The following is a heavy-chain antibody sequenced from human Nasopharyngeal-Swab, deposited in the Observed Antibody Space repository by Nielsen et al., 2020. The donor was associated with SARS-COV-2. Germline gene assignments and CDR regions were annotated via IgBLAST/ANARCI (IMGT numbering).Heavy chain of an antibody. CDR1: GGSISSYY. V-gene: IGHV4-4*07. Sequence: SETLSLTCTVSGGSISSYYWSWIRQPAGKGLEWIGHIHSNGNTNYNPSLKSRVTMSVDTSKNQFSLKLSSVTAADTAVYYCARGEYSSSAGDFDYWGQGTLVTVSS. J-gene: IGHJ4*02. D-gene: IGHD6-6*01. CDR2: IHSNGNT. CDR3: ARGEYSSSAGDFDY.